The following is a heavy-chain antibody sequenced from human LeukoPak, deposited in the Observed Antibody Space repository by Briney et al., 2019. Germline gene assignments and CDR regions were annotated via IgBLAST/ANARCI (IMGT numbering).Heavy chain of an antibody. D-gene: IGHD2-2*01. Sequence: ASVRVSCKVSGYMFTELPIHWVRQTPAKGLEWMGGFDPADGEPVYTQNFKDRLTMTEDTSTETAYMNLRSLGSEDTAVYYCAAGPDCSSTSCLFEFWGQGTLVTVSS. CDR2: FDPADGEP. V-gene: IGHV1-24*01. CDR3: AAGPDCSSTSCLFEF. J-gene: IGHJ4*02. CDR1: GYMFTELP.